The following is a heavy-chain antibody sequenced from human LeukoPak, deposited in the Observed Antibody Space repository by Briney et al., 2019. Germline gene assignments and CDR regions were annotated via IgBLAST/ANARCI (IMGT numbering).Heavy chain of an antibody. CDR3: ARGALFRKGVYGMDV. V-gene: IGHV1-69*13. Sequence: ASVKVSCKASGYIFSTYGINWVRQAPGQGLEWMGGIIPIFGTANYAQKFQGRVTITADESTSTAYMELSSLRSEDTAVYYCARGALFRKGVYGMDVWGQGTTVTVSS. CDR1: GYIFSTYG. D-gene: IGHD1-14*01. J-gene: IGHJ6*02. CDR2: IIPIFGTA.